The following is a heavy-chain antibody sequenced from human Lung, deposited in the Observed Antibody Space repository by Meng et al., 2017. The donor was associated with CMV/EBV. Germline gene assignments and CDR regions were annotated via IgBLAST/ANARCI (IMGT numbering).Heavy chain of an antibody. CDR3: ARVPQNIAAAGISAFDI. D-gene: IGHD6-13*01. CDR1: GGSVSSGSFY. J-gene: IGHJ3*02. V-gene: IGHV4-61*01. Sequence: SETLSLTCTVSGGSVSSGSFYWSWIRQPPGEGLEWIGFVYYSGSTNYNPALKSRVTMSIDTSKNQFSLKLSSVTAADTAMYYCARVPQNIAAAGISAFDIWGQGXMVTVSS. CDR2: VYYSGST.